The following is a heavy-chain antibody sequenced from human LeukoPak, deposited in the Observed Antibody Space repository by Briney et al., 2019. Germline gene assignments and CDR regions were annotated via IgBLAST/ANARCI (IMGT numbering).Heavy chain of an antibody. D-gene: IGHD5-18*01. J-gene: IGHJ6*02. CDR3: AKKDTAMAEGDYYGMDV. Sequence: GGSLRLSCAASGFTFSSYGMHWVRQAPGKGLEWVAVISYDGSNKYYADSVKGRFTISRDNSKNTLYLQMNSLRAEDTAVYYCAKKDTAMAEGDYYGMDVWGQGTTVTVSS. CDR2: ISYDGSNK. CDR1: GFTFSSYG. V-gene: IGHV3-30*18.